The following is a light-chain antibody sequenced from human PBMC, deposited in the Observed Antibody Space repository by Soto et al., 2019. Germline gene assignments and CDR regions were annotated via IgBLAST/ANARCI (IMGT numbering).Light chain of an antibody. J-gene: IGLJ3*02. CDR3: GTWDNNLDAWV. Sequence: QSVLTQPPSVSAAPGQRITISCSGTTSNIGRNFVSWYHQFPGAAPELIIYDNDKRPAGIPDRFSGSRSDTSATLDITGLQPGDEADYYCGTWDNNLDAWVFGGGTKLTVL. CDR2: DND. CDR1: TSNIGRNF. V-gene: IGLV1-51*01.